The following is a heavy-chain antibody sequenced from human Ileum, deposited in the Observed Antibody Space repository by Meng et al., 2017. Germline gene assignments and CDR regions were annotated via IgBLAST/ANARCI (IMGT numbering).Heavy chain of an antibody. CDR2: IYLAGSP. CDR3: VRHGGKYFDS. D-gene: IGHD2-15*01. J-gene: IGHJ4*02. V-gene: IGHV4-4*02. CDR1: GGSISRSFY. Sequence: QVRLQEPGPGLVVPSGTLSLTCTGSGGSISRSFYWSLVRQSPGKGLSWLGQIYLAGSPNYNPSLESRVTISVDKSKNQFSLRLTSVTAADTAIFYCVRHGGKYFDSWGQGTLVTVSS.